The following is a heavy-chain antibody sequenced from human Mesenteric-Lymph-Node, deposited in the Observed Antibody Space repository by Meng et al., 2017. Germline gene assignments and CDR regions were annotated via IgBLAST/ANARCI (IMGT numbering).Heavy chain of an antibody. Sequence: VPAAQLGAGPVEPSETLSLPCAVLGGSFSGYYWSWIRQPPGKGPEWIGEINHSGSTNYNPSLKSRVTISVDTSKNQFSLKLSSVTAADTAVYYCATRGRYCTNGVCYSYYFDYWGQGTLVTVSS. D-gene: IGHD2-8*01. CDR3: ATRGRYCTNGVCYSYYFDY. CDR1: GGSFSGYY. J-gene: IGHJ4*02. CDR2: INHSGST. V-gene: IGHV4-34*01.